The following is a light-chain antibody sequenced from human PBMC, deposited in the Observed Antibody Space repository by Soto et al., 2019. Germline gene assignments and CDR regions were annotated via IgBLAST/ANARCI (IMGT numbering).Light chain of an antibody. CDR2: GAS. CDR1: QSVSNNF. J-gene: IGKJ1*01. CDR3: QQYGSSGT. V-gene: IGKV3-20*01. Sequence: EIVLTQYPGTLCLSRWEVATLSCRASQSVSNNFLAWYQQKPGQAPRLLIYGASNRATGIPDRFSGSGSGTDFTLTISRLEPEDFAVYYCQQYGSSGTFGQGPKVDIK.